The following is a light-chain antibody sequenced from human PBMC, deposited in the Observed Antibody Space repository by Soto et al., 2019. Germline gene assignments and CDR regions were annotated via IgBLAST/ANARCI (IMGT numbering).Light chain of an antibody. V-gene: IGKV3-20*01. CDR2: GAS. CDR3: QQYRTLPLT. CDR1: QSVSSSY. Sequence: EVVLTQSPASLSLSPGESANLSCRTSQSVSSSYLAWYQQKPGQAPRLLIYGASFKATGIPDRFSGSGFGTDFTLSISRLEPEDFAVYYCQQYRTLPLTFGGGTRVESK. J-gene: IGKJ4*01.